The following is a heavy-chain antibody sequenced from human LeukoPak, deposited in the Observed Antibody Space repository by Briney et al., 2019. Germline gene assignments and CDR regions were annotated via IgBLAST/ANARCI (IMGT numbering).Heavy chain of an antibody. D-gene: IGHD6-13*01. J-gene: IGHJ4*02. CDR3: ARAKSSSWYGGAFDY. V-gene: IGHV3-53*01. Sequence: GGSLRLSCAASGFTVSSNYMSWVRQAPGKGLEWVSVIYSGGSTYYADSVKGRFTISRDNSKNTLYLQMNSLRAEDTAVYYCARAKSSSWYGGAFDYWGQGTLVTVSS. CDR1: GFTVSSNY. CDR2: IYSGGST.